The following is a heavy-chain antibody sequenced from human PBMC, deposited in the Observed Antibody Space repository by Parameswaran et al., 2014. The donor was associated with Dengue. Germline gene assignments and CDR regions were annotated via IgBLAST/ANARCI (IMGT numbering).Heavy chain of an antibody. J-gene: IGHJ6*02. D-gene: IGHD6-13*01. CDR3: ARLALTREPYSSYYYGMDV. Sequence: WIRQPPGKGLEWIGSIYYSGSTYYNPSLKSRVTISVDTSKNQFSLKLSSVTAADTAVYYCARLALTREPYSSYYYGMDVWGQGTTVTVSS. CDR2: IYYSGST. V-gene: IGHV4-39*01.